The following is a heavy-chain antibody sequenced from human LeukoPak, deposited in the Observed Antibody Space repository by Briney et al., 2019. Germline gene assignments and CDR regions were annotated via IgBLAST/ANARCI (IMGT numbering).Heavy chain of an antibody. V-gene: IGHV3-21*01. CDR2: IRSKSSYI. D-gene: IGHD2-8*01. CDR1: GFTFSSYS. Sequence: GGSLRLSCAASGFTFSSYSMNWVRQAPGKGLEWVSSIRSKSSYIYYADSVKGRFTISRDNAKNSLYLQMDSLRAEDTAVYYCARDGTSGVLMVYAMGYDYWGQGTLVTVSS. J-gene: IGHJ4*02. CDR3: ARDGTSGVLMVYAMGYDY.